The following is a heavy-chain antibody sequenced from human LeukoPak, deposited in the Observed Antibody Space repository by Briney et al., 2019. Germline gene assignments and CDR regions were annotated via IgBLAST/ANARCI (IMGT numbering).Heavy chain of an antibody. CDR2: IIGSAGST. CDR1: GLTFRNYV. D-gene: IGHD1-7*01. V-gene: IGHV3-23*01. Sequence: GGSLRLSCAASGLTFRNYVIHWVRQAPGKGLEWVSSIIGSAGSTFYADSVKGRFTISRDNSKNTVHLQMNSLRAEDTAIYYCAKVNGNYYVDYWGQGTLVTVSS. J-gene: IGHJ4*02. CDR3: AKVNGNYYVDY.